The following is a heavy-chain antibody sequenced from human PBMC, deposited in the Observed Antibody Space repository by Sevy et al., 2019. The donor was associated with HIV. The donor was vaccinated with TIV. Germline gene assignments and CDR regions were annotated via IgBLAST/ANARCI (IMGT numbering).Heavy chain of an antibody. D-gene: IGHD3-22*01. CDR1: GFTFNTHA. V-gene: IGHV3-23*01. J-gene: IGHJ3*01. CDR2: ISGPGLST. Sequence: GGSLRLSCAASGFTFNTHAMTWVRQAPGKGLEWVSVISGPGLSTYYADSVKGRFTISRDNSKNTLYLKMNGLRADDTATYYCAKALNPALESMIEVVLRTLKGFDVWGQGTMVTVSS. CDR3: AKALNPALESMIEVVLRTLKGFDV.